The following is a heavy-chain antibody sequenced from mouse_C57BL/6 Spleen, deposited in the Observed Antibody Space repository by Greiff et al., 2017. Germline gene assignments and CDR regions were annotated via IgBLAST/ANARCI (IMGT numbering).Heavy chain of an antibody. D-gene: IGHD1-1*01. CDR2: IYPGDGDT. CDR3: AREDSTVVDY. Sequence: VKLVESGAELVKPGASVKISCKASGYAFSSYWMNWVKQRPGKGLEWIGQIYPGDGDTNYNGKFKGKATLTADKSSSTAYMQLSSLTSEDSAVYFCAREDSTVVDYWGQGTTLTVSS. J-gene: IGHJ2*01. V-gene: IGHV1-80*01. CDR1: GYAFSSYW.